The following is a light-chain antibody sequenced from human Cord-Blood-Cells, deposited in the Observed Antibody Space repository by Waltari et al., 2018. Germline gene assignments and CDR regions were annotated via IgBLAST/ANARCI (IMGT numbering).Light chain of an antibody. CDR2: AAS. V-gene: IGKV1-39*01. J-gene: IGKJ3*01. CDR3: QQSYSTPRS. CDR1: QSISSY. Sequence: DIQMTQSPSSLSASVGDRVTITCRASQSISSYLNGYQQKPGKAPKLLIYAASSLQSGVPSRFSGSGSGTNVTLTISSLQPEHFGTYYCQQSYSTPRSFGPWTKVEIK.